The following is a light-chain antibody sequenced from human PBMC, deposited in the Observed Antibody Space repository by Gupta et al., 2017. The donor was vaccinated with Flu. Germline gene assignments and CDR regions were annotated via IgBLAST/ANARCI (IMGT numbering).Light chain of an antibody. CDR2: EVS. CDR3: SSYTSSSTLV. Sequence: QSALTQPASVSGSPGQSITISCTGTSSDVGGYNYVSWYQQHPGKAPKLMMYEVSNRPSGVSNRFSGSKSGNTASMKISGIQAEDEADYYCSSYTSSSTLVFGGGNQLPGL. J-gene: IGLJ2*01. CDR1: SSDVGGYNY. V-gene: IGLV2-14*01.